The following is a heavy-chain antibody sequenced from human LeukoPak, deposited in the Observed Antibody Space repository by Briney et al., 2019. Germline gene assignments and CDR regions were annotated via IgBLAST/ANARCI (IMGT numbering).Heavy chain of an antibody. V-gene: IGHV3-21*01. CDR2: ISSSSSYI. Sequence: GGSLRLSCAASGFTFSNAWMSWVRQAPGKGLEWVSYISSSSSYIYYADSVKGRFTISRDNAKNSLYLQMNSLRAEDTAVYYCARVDAFDLWGQGTMVTVSS. CDR1: GFTFSNAW. CDR3: ARVDAFDL. J-gene: IGHJ3*01.